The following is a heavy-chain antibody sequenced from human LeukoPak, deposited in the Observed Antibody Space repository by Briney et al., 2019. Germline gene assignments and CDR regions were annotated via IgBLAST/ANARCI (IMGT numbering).Heavy chain of an antibody. Sequence: SETLSLTCTVSGGSISSSSYYWGWIRQPPGKGLEWVGSIYYSGSTYYNPSLKSRVTISVDTSKNQFSLKLSSVTAADTAVYYCARGTFDIWGQGTMVTVSS. V-gene: IGHV4-39*07. CDR1: GGSISSSSYY. J-gene: IGHJ3*02. CDR3: ARGTFDI. CDR2: IYYSGST.